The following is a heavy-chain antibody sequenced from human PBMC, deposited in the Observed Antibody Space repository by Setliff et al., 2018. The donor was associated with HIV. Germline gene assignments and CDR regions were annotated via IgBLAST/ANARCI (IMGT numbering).Heavy chain of an antibody. J-gene: IGHJ4*02. CDR3: ARVRLTMIMMVDYFDQ. V-gene: IGHV4-61*08. D-gene: IGHD3-22*01. Sequence: SETLSLTCTVSGGSISSGDYYWSWIRQPPGKGLEWVGHIYSTGDTNYNPSLKSRVTLSADTSKNQLSLSLTSVTAADTAVYYCARVRLTMIMMVDYFDQWGQGTLVTVSS. CDR2: IYSTGDT. CDR1: GGSISSGDYY.